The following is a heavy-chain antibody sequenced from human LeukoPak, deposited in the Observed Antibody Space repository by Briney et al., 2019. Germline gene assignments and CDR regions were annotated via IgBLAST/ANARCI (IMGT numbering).Heavy chain of an antibody. CDR3: ARDGAAAGEYFQH. CDR1: GGSISSYY. V-gene: IGHV4-59*01. Sequence: SETLSLTCTVSGGSISSYYWSWIRQPPGKGLEWIGYIYYSGSTTYNPSLKSRVTISVDTSKNQFSLKLSSVTAADTAVYYCARDGAAAGEYFQHWGQGTLVTVSS. CDR2: IYYSGST. D-gene: IGHD6-13*01. J-gene: IGHJ1*01.